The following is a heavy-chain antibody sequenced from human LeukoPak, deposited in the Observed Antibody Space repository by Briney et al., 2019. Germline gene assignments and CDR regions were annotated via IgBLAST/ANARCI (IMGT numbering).Heavy chain of an antibody. CDR3: AKELTRGSSWYEDY. J-gene: IGHJ4*02. Sequence: GGSLRLSCAASGFTFSNYGMHWVRQAPGEGLEWVAVISYDGSAEYYADSVKGRFAIYRDNSRNALYLQMNSLRPEDTAVYYCAKELTRGSSWYEDYWGQGTLVTVSS. V-gene: IGHV3-30*18. CDR2: ISYDGSAE. CDR1: GFTFSNYG. D-gene: IGHD6-13*01.